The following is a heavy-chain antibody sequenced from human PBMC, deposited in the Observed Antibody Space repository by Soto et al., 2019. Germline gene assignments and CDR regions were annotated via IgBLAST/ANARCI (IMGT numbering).Heavy chain of an antibody. J-gene: IGHJ3*02. V-gene: IGHV3-15*01. D-gene: IGHD6-13*01. Sequence: EVQLVESGGGLVEPGGSLRLSCAASGITFSNAWMNWVRKAPGKGLEYIGRIRSKTDGGTTEYAAPVEGRFTVSRDDSKNTLYLKMSGLKTEDTPVYYCTTTRPGTNVFDNWGQGTLVTVSS. CDR2: IRSKTDGGTT. CDR3: TTTRPGTNVFDN. CDR1: GITFSNAW.